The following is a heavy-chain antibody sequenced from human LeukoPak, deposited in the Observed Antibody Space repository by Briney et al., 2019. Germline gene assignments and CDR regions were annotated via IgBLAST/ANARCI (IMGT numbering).Heavy chain of an antibody. V-gene: IGHV3-74*01. CDR2: IRNDGTTT. D-gene: IGHD1-14*01. J-gene: IGHJ2*01. CDR3: VRLYKIEGADL. Sequence: GESLKISCAASGFTFSTYWMHWVRQTPGKGLVWVSSIRNDGTTTNYADSVKGRFTISRDNAKNTLYLQMNSLRAEDTAVYYCVRLYKIEGADLWGRGTLVTVSS. CDR1: GFTFSTYW.